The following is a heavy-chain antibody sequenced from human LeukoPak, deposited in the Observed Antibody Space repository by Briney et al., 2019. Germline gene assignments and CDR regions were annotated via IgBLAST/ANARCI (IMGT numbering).Heavy chain of an antibody. CDR3: ARVWAKLRYFDWFKTDAFDI. CDR2: IKQDGSEK. D-gene: IGHD3-9*01. Sequence: GGSLRLSCAAAGFTFSGYWMSWVRQAPGKGLEWVANIKQDGSEKYYVDSVKGRFTISRDNAKNSLYLQINSLRAEDTAVYYCARVWAKLRYFDWFKTDAFDIWGQGTMVTVSS. CDR1: GFTFSGYW. J-gene: IGHJ3*02. V-gene: IGHV3-7*01.